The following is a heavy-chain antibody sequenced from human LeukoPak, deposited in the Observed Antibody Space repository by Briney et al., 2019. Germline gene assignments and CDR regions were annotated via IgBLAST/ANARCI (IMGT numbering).Heavy chain of an antibody. CDR2: ISGSGGST. V-gene: IGHV3-23*01. CDR1: GFTFSSYA. Sequence: GGSLRLSCAASGFTFSSYAMSWVRQAPGKGLEWVSAISGSGGSTYYADSVKGRFTISRDKSKNTLYLQMNSLRAEDTAVYYCAKGGDYTQPYYMDVWGKGTTVTVSS. D-gene: IGHD2-21*02. J-gene: IGHJ6*03. CDR3: AKGGDYTQPYYMDV.